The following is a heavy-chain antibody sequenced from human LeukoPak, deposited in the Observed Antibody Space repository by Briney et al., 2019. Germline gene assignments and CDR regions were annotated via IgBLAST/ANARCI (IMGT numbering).Heavy chain of an antibody. CDR1: GVSINNYY. Sequence: KSSETLSLTCTVSGVSINNYYWSWIRQPPGKGLEWIGFIYYSGSTNYNPSLKSRLTISVDTSKNQFSLKLSSVTAADTAVYYCARYGSGSYHFDYWGQGTLVTVSS. CDR3: ARYGSGSYHFDY. CDR2: IYYSGST. J-gene: IGHJ4*02. V-gene: IGHV4-59*01. D-gene: IGHD3-10*01.